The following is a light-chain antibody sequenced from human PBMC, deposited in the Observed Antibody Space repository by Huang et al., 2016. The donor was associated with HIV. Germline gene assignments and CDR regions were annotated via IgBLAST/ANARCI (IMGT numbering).Light chain of an antibody. J-gene: IGKJ2*01. V-gene: IGKV1-39*01. Sequence: EIQMTQSPSSLSASVGDTVTITCRAGQNIDIYLNWYQQRPGKAPKLLIYTASSLQTGVPSRFSGSGSGTDFTLTIDSLQPEDFATYYCLQSYSMFRTFGQGTKLDFK. CDR1: QNIDIY. CDR3: LQSYSMFRT. CDR2: TAS.